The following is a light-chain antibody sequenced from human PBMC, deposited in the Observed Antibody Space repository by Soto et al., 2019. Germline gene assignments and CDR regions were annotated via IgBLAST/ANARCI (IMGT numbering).Light chain of an antibody. CDR2: DAS. CDR3: QQGNNWPLA. J-gene: IGKJ4*01. Sequence: EIVLTQSPATLSLSPGERATLSCRASQTVNNYLAWYQQKPGQSPRLLIYDASNRATGIPARFSGSGSGTDFTLTISSLEPEDVAVYYCQQGNNWPLAFGGGTKVEIK. V-gene: IGKV3-11*01. CDR1: QTVNNY.